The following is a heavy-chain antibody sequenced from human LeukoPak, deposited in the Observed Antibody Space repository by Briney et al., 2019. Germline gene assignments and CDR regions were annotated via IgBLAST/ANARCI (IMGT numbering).Heavy chain of an antibody. CDR1: GFTFSNYN. D-gene: IGHD3-10*02. Sequence: GGSLRPSCAASGFTFSNYNMNRVRQAPGKVLEWVSSITSGGSYIFYADSVKGRFTISRDNAKNSLYLQMNSLRAEDTAVYYCAELGITMIGGVWGKGTTVTISS. V-gene: IGHV3-21*01. CDR2: ITSGGSYI. CDR3: AELGITMIGGV. J-gene: IGHJ6*04.